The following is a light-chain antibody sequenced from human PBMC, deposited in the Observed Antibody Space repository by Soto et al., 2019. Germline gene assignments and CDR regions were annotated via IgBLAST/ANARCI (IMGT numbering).Light chain of an antibody. CDR3: QQLNSYPQNT. J-gene: IGKJ2*01. V-gene: IGKV1-9*01. Sequence: DIQLTQSPSFLSASVGDRVTITCRASQGISSYLAWYQQKPGKAPKLLIYAASTLQSGVPSRFSGSGSGTEFTLTISSPQPEDFATYYCQQLNSYPQNTFGQGTKLEIK. CDR2: AAS. CDR1: QGISSY.